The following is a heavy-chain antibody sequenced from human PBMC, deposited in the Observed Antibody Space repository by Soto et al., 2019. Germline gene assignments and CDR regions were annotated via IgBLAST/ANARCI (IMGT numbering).Heavy chain of an antibody. CDR3: ASLQVNYYYYYGMDV. CDR2: INPNSGGT. J-gene: IGHJ6*02. Sequence: QVQLVESGGGVVQPGRSLRLSCAASGFTFTGYYMHWVRQAPGQGLEWMGWINPNSGGTNYAQKFQGRVTMTRDTSISTAYMELSRLRSDDTAVYYCASLQVNYYYYYGMDVWGQGTTVTVSS. CDR1: GFTFTGYY. V-gene: IGHV1-2*02.